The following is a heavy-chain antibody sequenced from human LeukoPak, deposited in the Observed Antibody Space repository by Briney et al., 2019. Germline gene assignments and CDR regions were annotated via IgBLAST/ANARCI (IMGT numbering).Heavy chain of an antibody. CDR3: ARDVGFNNGWPA. CDR1: GFSFKTYE. V-gene: IGHV3-48*03. D-gene: IGHD6-19*01. CDR2: ISVGGSDE. Sequence: GGSLRLSCVASGFSFKTYEMNWVRQAPGKGLEWLSYISVGGSDEDYADSVKGRFSISRDNAKNSVFLQMNSLRVEDTAVYYCARDVGFNNGWPAWGQGTLVTVSS. J-gene: IGHJ5*02.